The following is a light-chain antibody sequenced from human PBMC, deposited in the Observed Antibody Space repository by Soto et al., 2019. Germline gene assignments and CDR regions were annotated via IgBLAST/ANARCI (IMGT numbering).Light chain of an antibody. Sequence: VLTQSPVTLSLSPGQRATLSCRATESVDSRPLVWYQQKPGQAPRLLIYGASGRATGIPDRFSGSGSGTDFTLTISRLEPEDFAMYYCQQYDESLLAYTFGQGTKLEIK. J-gene: IGKJ2*01. CDR1: ESVDSRP. CDR3: QQYDESLLAYT. CDR2: GAS. V-gene: IGKV3-20*01.